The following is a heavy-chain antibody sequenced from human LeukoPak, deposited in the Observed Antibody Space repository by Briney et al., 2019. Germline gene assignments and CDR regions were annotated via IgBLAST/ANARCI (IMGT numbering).Heavy chain of an antibody. D-gene: IGHD6-6*01. CDR2: IIPIFGTA. Sequence: SVKVSCKASGGTFSSYAISWVRQAPGQGLEWMGGIIPIFGTANYAQKFQGRVTITADESTSTAYMELSSLRSEDTAVYYCARGPALEQLVPYYYYMDVWGKGTTVTASS. V-gene: IGHV1-69*13. CDR1: GGTFSSYA. CDR3: ARGPALEQLVPYYYYMDV. J-gene: IGHJ6*03.